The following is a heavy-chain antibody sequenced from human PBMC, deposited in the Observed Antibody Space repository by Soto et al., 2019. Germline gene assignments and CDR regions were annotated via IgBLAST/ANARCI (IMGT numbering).Heavy chain of an antibody. J-gene: IGHJ4*02. V-gene: IGHV1-18*01. CDR1: GYTFTSYA. CDR2: ISAYNGNT. Sequence: QVQLVQSGAEVKKHGASVKVSCKASGYTFTSYAISWVRQAPGQGLEWMGWISAYNGNTNYAQKLQGRVTITTDTSTSTDDMELRRLRSDDTAVYYCARDAPPEDYGGQVTLVTVSS. CDR3: ARDAPPEDY.